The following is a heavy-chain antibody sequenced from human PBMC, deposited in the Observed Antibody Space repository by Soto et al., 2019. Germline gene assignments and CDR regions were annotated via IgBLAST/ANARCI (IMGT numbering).Heavy chain of an antibody. CDR3: VRDAYSSSGYYYHGMDV. CDR1: GGSISSGGFY. J-gene: IGHJ6*02. V-gene: IGHV4-31*03. D-gene: IGHD6-6*01. Sequence: QVQLQESGPGLVKPSQTLSLTCNVSGGSISSGGFYWSWVRQHPGKGLEWIGYIFYTGTTYYSPSLKSRVTISVDTSEKQFYLKLNSVTAADTAVYYCVRDAYSSSGYYYHGMDVWGQGTTVTVSS. CDR2: IFYTGTT.